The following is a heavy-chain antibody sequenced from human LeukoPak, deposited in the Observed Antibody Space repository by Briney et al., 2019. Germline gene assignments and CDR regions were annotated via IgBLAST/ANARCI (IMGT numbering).Heavy chain of an antibody. D-gene: IGHD1-1*01. CDR2: IIPIFGTA. CDR3: ARGPAGTASDY. CDR1: GGTFSSYA. J-gene: IGHJ4*02. V-gene: IGHV1-69*13. Sequence: SVTVSGTASGGTFSSYAISWVRQAPGQGLEWMGGIIPIFGTANYAQKFQGRVTITADESTSTAYMELSSLRSEDTAVYYCARGPAGTASDYWGQGTLVTVSS.